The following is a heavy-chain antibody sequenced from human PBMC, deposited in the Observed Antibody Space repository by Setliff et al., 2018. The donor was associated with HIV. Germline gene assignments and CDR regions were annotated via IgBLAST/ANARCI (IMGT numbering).Heavy chain of an antibody. D-gene: IGHD3-10*01. CDR2: TNAGNGNT. CDR1: GYTFTSYA. Sequence: ASVKVSCKASGYTFTSYAMHWVRQAPGQRLEWMGWTNAGNGNTKYSQKFQGRVTITRDTSASTAYMELSSLRSEDTAVYYCARPMGFGELLGDWFDPWGQGTLVTVSS. CDR3: ARPMGFGELLGDWFDP. V-gene: IGHV1-3*01. J-gene: IGHJ5*02.